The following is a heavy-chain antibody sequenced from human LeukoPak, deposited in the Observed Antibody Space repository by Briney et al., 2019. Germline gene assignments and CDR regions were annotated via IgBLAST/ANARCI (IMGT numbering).Heavy chain of an antibody. V-gene: IGHV3-30*04. J-gene: IGHJ4*02. Sequence: GGSLRLSCAASGFTFSSYAMHWVRQAPGKGLEWVAVISYDGSNKYYADSVKGRFTISRDNSKNTLYLQMNSLRAEDTAVYYCARVSSGEYSYGEFDYWGQGTLVTVSS. CDR2: ISYDGSNK. CDR1: GFTFSSYA. CDR3: ARVSSGEYSYGEFDY. D-gene: IGHD5-18*01.